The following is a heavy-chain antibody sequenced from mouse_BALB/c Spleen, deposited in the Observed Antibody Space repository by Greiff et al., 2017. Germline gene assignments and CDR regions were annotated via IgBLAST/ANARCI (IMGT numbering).Heavy chain of an antibody. CDR1: GFSLTDYG. CDR2: IWGGGST. D-gene: IGHD2-3*01. J-gene: IGHJ3*01. V-gene: IGHV2-6-5*01. CDR3: AKPLYDGYYVGFAY. Sequence: VKLVESGPGLVAPSQSLSITCTVSGFSLTDYGVSWIRQPPGKGLEWLGVIWGGGSTYYNSALKSRLSISKDNSKSQVFLKMNSLQTDDTAMYYCAKPLYDGYYVGFAYWGQGTLVTVSA.